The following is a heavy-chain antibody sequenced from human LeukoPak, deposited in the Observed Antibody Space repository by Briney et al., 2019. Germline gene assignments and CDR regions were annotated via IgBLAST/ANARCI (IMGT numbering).Heavy chain of an antibody. CDR2: IYYSGST. CDR3: AAEEGYSGYDSYFDY. V-gene: IGHV4-59*01. J-gene: IGHJ4*02. Sequence: SETLSLTCTISAGSISSFYWSWIRQPPGKGLEWIGYIYYSGSTNYNPSLKSRVTISVDTSKNQFSLKLSSVTAADTAVYYCAAEEGYSGYDSYFDYWGQGTLVTVSS. CDR1: AGSISSFY. D-gene: IGHD5-12*01.